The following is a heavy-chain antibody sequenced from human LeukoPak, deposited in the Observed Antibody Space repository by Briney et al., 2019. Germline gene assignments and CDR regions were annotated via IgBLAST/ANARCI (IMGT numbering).Heavy chain of an antibody. V-gene: IGHV3-30*04. Sequence: PGRSLRLYCAASGFTFSSYAMHWVRQAPGKGLEWVAVISYDGSNKYYADSVKGRFTISRDNSKNTLYLQMNSLRAEGTAVYYCARDGYSSGWYVGWFDPWGQGTLVTVSS. CDR2: ISYDGSNK. J-gene: IGHJ5*02. CDR1: GFTFSSYA. D-gene: IGHD6-19*01. CDR3: ARDGYSSGWYVGWFDP.